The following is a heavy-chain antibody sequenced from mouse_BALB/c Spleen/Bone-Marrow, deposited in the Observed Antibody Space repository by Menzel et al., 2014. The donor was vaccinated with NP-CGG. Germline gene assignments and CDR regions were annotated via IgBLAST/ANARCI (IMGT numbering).Heavy chain of an antibody. Sequence: VQRVESGAELVRPGASVKLSCKASGYIFTRYWINWVKQRPGQGLEWIGNIYPSDNYTNYNQKFKDKATLTVDKSSSTAYMQLSSPTSEDSAVYYCTRTYEYFDYWGQGTTLTVSS. D-gene: IGHD2-3*01. J-gene: IGHJ2*01. CDR1: GYIFTRYW. CDR3: TRTYEYFDY. V-gene: IGHV1-69*02. CDR2: IYPSDNYT.